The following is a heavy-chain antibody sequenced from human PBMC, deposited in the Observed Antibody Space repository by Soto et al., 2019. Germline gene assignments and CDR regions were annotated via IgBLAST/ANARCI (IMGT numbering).Heavy chain of an antibody. V-gene: IGHV2-5*02. J-gene: IGHJ3*02. D-gene: IGHD3-22*01. CDR2: IYWDDDK. CDR3: ARQYYYDSSGYYAAFDS. Sequence: SGPTLVNPTQTLTLTCTFSGFSLSTSGVGVGWIRQPPGKALEWLALIYWDDDKRYSPSLKSRLTITKDTSKNQVVLTMTNMDPVDTATYYCARQYYYDSSGYYAAFDSWGQGTMVTVSS. CDR1: GFSLSTSGVG.